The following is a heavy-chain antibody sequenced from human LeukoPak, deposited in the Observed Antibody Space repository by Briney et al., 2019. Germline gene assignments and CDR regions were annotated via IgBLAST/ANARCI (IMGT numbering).Heavy chain of an antibody. CDR3: ARVWRYDSSGYYYGGVDYYFDY. Sequence: SETLSLTCTVSGYSISSGYYWGWIRQPPGKGLEWIGSIYHSGSTYYNPSLKSRVTISVDTSKSQFSLKLSSVTAADTAVYYCARVWRYDSSGYYYGGVDYYFDYWGQGTLVTVSS. CDR1: GYSISSGYY. V-gene: IGHV4-38-2*02. D-gene: IGHD3-22*01. CDR2: IYHSGST. J-gene: IGHJ4*02.